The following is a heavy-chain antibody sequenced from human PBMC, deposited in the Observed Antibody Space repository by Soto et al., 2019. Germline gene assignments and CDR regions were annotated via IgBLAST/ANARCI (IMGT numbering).Heavy chain of an antibody. CDR2: ISSNGGST. V-gene: IGHV3-64*01. CDR3: ARGGSSGWP. Sequence: GGSLRLSCAASGFTFSSYAMHWVRQAPGKGLEYVSAISSNGGSTYYANSVKGRFTISRDNSKNTLYLQMGSLRAEDMAVYYCARGGSSGWPWGQGTLVTVSS. J-gene: IGHJ5*02. CDR1: GFTFSSYA. D-gene: IGHD6-19*01.